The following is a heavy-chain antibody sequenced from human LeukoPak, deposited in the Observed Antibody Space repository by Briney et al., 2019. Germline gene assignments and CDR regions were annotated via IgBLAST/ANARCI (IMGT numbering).Heavy chain of an antibody. CDR2: TIPILGTA. Sequence: GASVKVSCKASGYAFTSYGINWVRQAPGQGLEWMGGTIPILGTANYAQKFQGRVTITTDESRSTAYMELSSLRSEDTAVYYCARSSGYYLRYYYYMDVWGTGTTVSVSS. J-gene: IGHJ6*03. V-gene: IGHV1-69*05. D-gene: IGHD3-22*01. CDR1: GYAFTSYG. CDR3: ARSSGYYLRYYYYMDV.